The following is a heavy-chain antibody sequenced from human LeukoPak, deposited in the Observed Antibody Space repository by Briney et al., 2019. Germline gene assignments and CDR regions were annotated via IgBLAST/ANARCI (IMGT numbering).Heavy chain of an antibody. CDR2: IKSKTAGGTI. J-gene: IGHJ4*02. CDR3: TTGESMVGSTIHIRRAD. D-gene: IGHD1-26*01. V-gene: IGHV3-15*01. Sequence: GGSLRLSCAASGFTFSNAWMTWVRQAPGKGLEWVGRIKSKTAGGTIDYAAPVKGRFTISRDDSKNTLHLQMNSLKTEDTAVYYCTTGESMVGSTIHIRRADWGQGTLVTVSS. CDR1: GFTFSNAW.